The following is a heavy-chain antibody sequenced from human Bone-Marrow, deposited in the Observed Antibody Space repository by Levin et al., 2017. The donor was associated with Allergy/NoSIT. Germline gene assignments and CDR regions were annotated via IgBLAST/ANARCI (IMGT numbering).Heavy chain of an antibody. CDR1: GFSFSNYA. Sequence: PGGSLRLSCATSGFSFSNYAMHWVRQAPGKGLEWVAGILYNGGHKFYADSVKGRFTISRDNSKDTVYLHMNSLTTADTSVYYCARADPGYNYGYHYFDSWGQGTLVTVSS. CDR2: ILYNGGHK. D-gene: IGHD5-18*01. CDR3: ARADPGYNYGYHYFDS. V-gene: IGHV3-30-3*01. J-gene: IGHJ4*02.